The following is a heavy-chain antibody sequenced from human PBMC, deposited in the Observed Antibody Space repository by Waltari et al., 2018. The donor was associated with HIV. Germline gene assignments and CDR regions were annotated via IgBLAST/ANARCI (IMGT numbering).Heavy chain of an antibody. CDR2: IHPSGGST. J-gene: IGHJ6*02. Sequence: QVQLVQSGAEVKKPGASVKVSCKASGYTFTSYYMHWVRQAPGQGLEWMGIIHPSGGSTSYEQKFQGRVTMTRDTSTSTVYMELSSLRSEDTAVYYCARAPSSYGDYPEIYYYYYGMDVWGQGTTVTVSS. CDR3: ARAPSSYGDYPEIYYYYYGMDV. D-gene: IGHD4-17*01. CDR1: GYTFTSYY. V-gene: IGHV1-46*01.